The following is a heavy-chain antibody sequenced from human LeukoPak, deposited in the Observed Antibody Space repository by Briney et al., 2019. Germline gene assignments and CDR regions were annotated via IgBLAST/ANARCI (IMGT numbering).Heavy chain of an antibody. J-gene: IGHJ4*02. CDR1: GFTFDDYA. D-gene: IGHD2-2*02. V-gene: IGHV3-9*01. CDR3: ARRYCSSTSCYMFDY. Sequence: GRSLRLSCAASGFTFDDYAMHWVRQAPGKGLEWVSGISWNSGSIGYADSVKGRFTISRDNAKNSLYLQMNSLRAEDTALYYCARRYCSSTSCYMFDYWGQGTLVTVSS. CDR2: ISWNSGSI.